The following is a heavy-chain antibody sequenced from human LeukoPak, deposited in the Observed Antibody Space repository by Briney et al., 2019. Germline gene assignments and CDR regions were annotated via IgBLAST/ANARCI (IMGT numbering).Heavy chain of an antibody. CDR3: ARGGGATMRVWFDP. J-gene: IGHJ5*02. CDR2: LSAYNGNT. CDR1: GYTFTCYG. V-gene: IGHV1-18*01. Sequence: GASVKVSCKASGYTFTCYGISWVRPAPGQGLEWIGWLSAYNGNTNYAQKLQGRVTMTTDTSTSTAYMELRSLRSDDTAVYYCARGGGATMRVWFDPWGQGTLVTVSS. D-gene: IGHD1-26*01.